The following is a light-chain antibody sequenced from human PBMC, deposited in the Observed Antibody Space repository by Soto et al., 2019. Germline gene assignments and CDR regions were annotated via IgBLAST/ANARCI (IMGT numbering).Light chain of an antibody. CDR3: QVWDRNNNDVL. V-gene: IGLV3-21*02. CDR1: DIGSKT. Sequence: SYELSQPPSVSVAPGQTAMITCGGNDIGSKTVHWYQQRPGQAPVLVVYDERYRPSGIPERFSGSNSGSTATLTISRVEAGDEADYYCQVWDRNNNDVLFGGGTKLTVL. CDR2: DER. J-gene: IGLJ3*02.